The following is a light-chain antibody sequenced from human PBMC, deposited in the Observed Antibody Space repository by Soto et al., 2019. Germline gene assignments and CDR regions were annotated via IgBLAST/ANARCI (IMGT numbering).Light chain of an antibody. CDR2: KAS. J-gene: IGKJ1*01. CDR3: QQYNSYS. CDR1: QSISSW. Sequence: EIQITQSPSTLSASVGDRVTITCRASQSISSWLAWYQQKPGKAPKLLIYKASSLESGVPSRFSGSGSGTEFTLTISSLQPDDFATYYCQQYNSYSFGQGTKVDI. V-gene: IGKV1-5*03.